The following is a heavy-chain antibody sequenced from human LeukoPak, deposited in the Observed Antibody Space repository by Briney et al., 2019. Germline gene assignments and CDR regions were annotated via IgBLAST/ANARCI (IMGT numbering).Heavy chain of an antibody. CDR1: GFTFSSYS. CDR3: ARDRAYGSGSYPAHFGY. J-gene: IGHJ4*02. CDR2: ISSSSSYI. Sequence: PGGSLRLSCAASGFTFSSYSMNWVRQAPGKGLEWVSSISSSSSYIYYADSVKGRFTISRDNAKNSLYLQMNSLSAEDTAVYYCARDRAYGSGSYPAHFGYWGQGTLVTVSS. D-gene: IGHD3-10*01. V-gene: IGHV3-21*01.